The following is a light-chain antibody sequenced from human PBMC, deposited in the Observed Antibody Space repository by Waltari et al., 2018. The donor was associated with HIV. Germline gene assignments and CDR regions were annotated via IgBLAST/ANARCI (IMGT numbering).Light chain of an antibody. J-gene: IGKJ1*01. CDR3: QNYNRAPRT. CDR1: QDISNY. Sequence: DIQMTQSPSSLSASVGDRVTITCRASQDISNYLAWYQQQPGKVPKLPILGSGTLQSGVPSRFSGSGSGTDFILTISSLQPEDVATYYCQNYNRAPRTFGQGTKVEIK. CDR2: GSG. V-gene: IGKV1-27*01.